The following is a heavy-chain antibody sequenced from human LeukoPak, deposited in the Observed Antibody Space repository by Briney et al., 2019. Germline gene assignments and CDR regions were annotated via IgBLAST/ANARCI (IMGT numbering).Heavy chain of an antibody. CDR2: ISGSGGST. CDR1: GFTFSSYA. V-gene: IGHV3-23*01. CDR3: AKRAYYYDSSGYAFDY. D-gene: IGHD3-22*01. Sequence: GGSLRLSCAASGFTFSSYAMSWVRQAPGKGLEWVSAISGSGGSTYYADSVKGRFTISRDNSKNTLYLQMNSLRAEDTAVYYCAKRAYYYDSSGYAFDYWGQGTLVTVSS. J-gene: IGHJ4*02.